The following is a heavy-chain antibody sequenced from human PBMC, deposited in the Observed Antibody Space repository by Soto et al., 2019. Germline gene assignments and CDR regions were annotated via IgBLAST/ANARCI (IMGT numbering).Heavy chain of an antibody. J-gene: IGHJ4*02. CDR2: TYYNGNA. CDR1: GGSIDRSNYY. CDR3: ARHFVAVVIKGWGY. V-gene: IGHV4-39*01. Sequence: SETLSLTCTVSGGSIDRSNYYWDWIRQPPGKGLEWIGTTYYNGNAYYNPSLKSRVTMSVDTSKNQFSLKLISVAAADTAVYYCARHFVAVVIKGWGYWGQGTLVTVSS. D-gene: IGHD3-22*01.